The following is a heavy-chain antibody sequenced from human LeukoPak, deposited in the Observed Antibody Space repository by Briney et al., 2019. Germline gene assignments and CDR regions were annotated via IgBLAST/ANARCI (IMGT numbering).Heavy chain of an antibody. Sequence: AGSLRLSCAASGFSFSSYWMSWVRQVPGKGLEWVANIKQDGSDKYYVDSVKGRLTISRDNSKNSLYLQMDSLRAEDTAVYYCARTQCISTRCSHYFDSWGQGTLVTVSS. CDR3: ARTQCISTRCSHYFDS. V-gene: IGHV3-7*05. CDR2: IKQDGSDK. J-gene: IGHJ4*02. CDR1: GFSFSSYW. D-gene: IGHD2-2*01.